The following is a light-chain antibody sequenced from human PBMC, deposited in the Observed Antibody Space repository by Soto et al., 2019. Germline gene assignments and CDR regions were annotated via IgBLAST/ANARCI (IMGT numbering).Light chain of an antibody. CDR3: QQYKSYPF. V-gene: IGKV1-5*01. Sequence: DIQMTKSPSTLSASVGDRVTITCRARQSSSNWLAWYQQKPWKAPKPLIYDAFSLESGVPSTFSGSGSGTEFTLTISSLQPDGLATYYCQQYKSYPFFSQRTKLEIK. J-gene: IGKJ2*01. CDR1: QSSSNW. CDR2: DAF.